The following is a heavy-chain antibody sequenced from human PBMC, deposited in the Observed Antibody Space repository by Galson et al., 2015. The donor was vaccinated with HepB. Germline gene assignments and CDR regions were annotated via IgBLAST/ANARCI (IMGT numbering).Heavy chain of an antibody. D-gene: IGHD5-18*01. V-gene: IGHV3-64D*06. CDR1: GFTFSSYA. J-gene: IGHJ4*02. CDR2: ISSNGGST. Sequence: SLRLSCAASGFTFSSYAMHWVRQAPGKGLEYVSAISSNGGSTYYADSVKGRFTISRDNSKNTLYLQMSSLRAEDTAVYYCVKGDTAMAGVAAAGSPDYWGQGTLVTVSS. CDR3: VKGDTAMAGVAAAGSPDY.